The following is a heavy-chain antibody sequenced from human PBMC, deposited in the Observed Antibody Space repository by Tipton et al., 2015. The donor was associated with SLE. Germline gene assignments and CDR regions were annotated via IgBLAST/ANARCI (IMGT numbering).Heavy chain of an antibody. J-gene: IGHJ6*03. CDR1: GGSISSGSYY. D-gene: IGHD1-26*01. Sequence: LRLSCTVSGGSISSGSYYWSWTRQPAWKGLEWIGRIYTSGSTNYNPSLKSRVTISVDTSKNQFSLKLSSVTAADTAVYYCARDPFGRDYYYYMDVWGKGTTVTVSS. CDR2: IYTSGST. V-gene: IGHV4-61*02. CDR3: ARDPFGRDYYYYMDV.